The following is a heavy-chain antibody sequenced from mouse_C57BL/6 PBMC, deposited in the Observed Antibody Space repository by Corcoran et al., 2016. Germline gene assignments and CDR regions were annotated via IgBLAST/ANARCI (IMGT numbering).Heavy chain of an antibody. CDR2: IYPGDGDT. Sequence: QVQLQQSGAELVKPGASVKISCKASGSTFSSYWLNWVKQRPGKGLEWIGQIYPGDGDTNYNGKFKRKATLTADKSSSTAYMQLSSLTSEDSAVYFCARPPVGLKYFDYWGQGTTLTVSS. CDR3: ARPPVGLKYFDY. V-gene: IGHV1-80*01. CDR1: GSTFSSYW. J-gene: IGHJ2*01. D-gene: IGHD4-1*01.